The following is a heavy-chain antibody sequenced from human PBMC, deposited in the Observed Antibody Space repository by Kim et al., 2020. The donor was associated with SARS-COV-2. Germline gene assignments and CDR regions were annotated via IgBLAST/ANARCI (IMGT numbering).Heavy chain of an antibody. J-gene: IGHJ5*02. CDR3: AGREGVDILTGPKDWFDP. CDR2: INHSGST. Sequence: SETLSLTCAVYGGSFSGYYWSWIRQPPGKGLEWIGEINHSGSTNYNPSLKSRVTISVDTSKNQFSLKLSSVTAADTAVYYCAGREGVDILTGPKDWFDPWGQGTLVTVSS. V-gene: IGHV4-34*01. D-gene: IGHD3-9*01. CDR1: GGSFSGYY.